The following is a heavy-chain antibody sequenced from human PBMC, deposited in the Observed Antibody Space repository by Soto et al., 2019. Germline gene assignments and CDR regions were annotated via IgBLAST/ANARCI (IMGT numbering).Heavy chain of an antibody. CDR2: ISSGSSYI. V-gene: IGHV3-21*01. J-gene: IGHJ5*01. D-gene: IGHD3-10*01. CDR1: GFTFSSYT. Sequence: GGSLRLSCAASGFTFSSYTMNWVRQAPGKGLEWISSISSGSSYIYYAGSVKGRFTISRDNAKNSLFLQMNSLRADDTAVYYCARDILSGGAYPDSWGQGAKVTVSS. CDR3: ARDILSGGAYPDS.